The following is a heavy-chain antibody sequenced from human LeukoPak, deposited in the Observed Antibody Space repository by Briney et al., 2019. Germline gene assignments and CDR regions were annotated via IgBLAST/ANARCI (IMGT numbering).Heavy chain of an antibody. V-gene: IGHV1-2*02. D-gene: IGHD3-10*01. CDR3: ARDNWFGELSIDY. Sequence: GAPVKVSCKASGYTFTGYYMHWVRQAPGQGLEWMGWINPNSGGTNYAQKFQGRVTMTRDTSISTAYMELSRLRSDDTAVYYCARDNWFGELSIDYWGQGTLVTVSS. CDR1: GYTFTGYY. J-gene: IGHJ4*02. CDR2: INPNSGGT.